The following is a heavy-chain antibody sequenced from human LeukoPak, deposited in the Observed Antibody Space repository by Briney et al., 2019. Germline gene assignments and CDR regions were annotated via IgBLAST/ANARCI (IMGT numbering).Heavy chain of an antibody. V-gene: IGHV3-30*04. J-gene: IGHJ2*01. CDR3: ATSIAVAGFGWYFDL. CDR2: ISYDGSQK. Sequence: GGSLRLSCAASGFTFSSYAMHWVRQAPGKGLEWVAVISYDGSQKYHADSVRGRFTISRDNSKNTLSLQMNSLRAEDTAVYYCATSIAVAGFGWYFDLWGRGTLVTVSS. D-gene: IGHD6-19*01. CDR1: GFTFSSYA.